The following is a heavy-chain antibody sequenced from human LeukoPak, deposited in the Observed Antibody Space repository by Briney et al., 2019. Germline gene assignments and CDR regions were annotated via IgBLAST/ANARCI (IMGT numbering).Heavy chain of an antibody. CDR1: GFTFSSYG. CDR3: ARDPYSSGRGYYGMDV. J-gene: IGHJ6*04. Sequence: GGSLRPSCAASGFTFSSYGMHWVRQAPGKGLEWVAVIWYDGSNKYYADSVKGRFTISRDNSKNTLYLQMNSLRAEDTAVYSCARDPYSSGRGYYGMDVWGKGTTVTVSS. V-gene: IGHV3-33*01. CDR2: IWYDGSNK. D-gene: IGHD6-25*01.